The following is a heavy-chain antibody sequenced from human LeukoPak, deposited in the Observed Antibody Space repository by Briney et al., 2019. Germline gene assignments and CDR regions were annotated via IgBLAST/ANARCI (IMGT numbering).Heavy chain of an antibody. V-gene: IGHV4-59*01. CDR2: IYYSGST. Sequence: PSETLSLTCTVFGGSISSYYWSWIRQPPGKGLEWIGYIYYSGSTNYNPSLKSRVSISVDTSKNQFSLKLSSVTAADTAVYYCARGGEWRYYYDSSGYYPFDYWGQGTLVTVSS. J-gene: IGHJ4*02. D-gene: IGHD3-22*01. CDR1: GGSISSYY. CDR3: ARGGEWRYYYDSSGYYPFDY.